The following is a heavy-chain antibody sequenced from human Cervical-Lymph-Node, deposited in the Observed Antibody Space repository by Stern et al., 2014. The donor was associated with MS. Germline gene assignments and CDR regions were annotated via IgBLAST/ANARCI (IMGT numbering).Heavy chain of an antibody. CDR2: INPSDGGG. D-gene: IGHD5-18*01. J-gene: IGHJ4*02. CDR1: GYTFSNYY. CDR3: TRRRYGTYYFDY. V-gene: IGHV1-46*01. Sequence: QLVQSGAEVKKPGASMKVSCKTSGYTFSNYYVHWVRQAPGQGLEWMGMINPSDGGGSYTQNFQGRVTMTRDTSTSTVYMELSSLGSEDTAIYYCTRRRYGTYYFDYWGQGTLVTVSP.